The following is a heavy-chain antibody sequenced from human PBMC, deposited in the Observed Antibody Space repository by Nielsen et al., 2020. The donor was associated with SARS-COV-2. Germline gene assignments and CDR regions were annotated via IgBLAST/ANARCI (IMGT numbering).Heavy chain of an antibody. V-gene: IGHV4-34*09. CDR3: ARARVVVPAANNWFDP. D-gene: IGHD2-2*01. Sequence: SETLSLTCAVYGGSFSGYYWSWIRQPPGKGLEWIGEINHSGSTNYNPSLKSRVTISVDTSKNQFSLKLSSVTAADTAVYYCARARVVVPAANNWFDPWGQGTLVTVSS. CDR1: GGSFSGYY. CDR2: INHSGST. J-gene: IGHJ5*02.